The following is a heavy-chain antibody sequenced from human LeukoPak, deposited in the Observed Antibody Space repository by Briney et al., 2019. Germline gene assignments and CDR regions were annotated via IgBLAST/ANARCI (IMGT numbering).Heavy chain of an antibody. V-gene: IGHV4-4*02. CDR1: GGSISSSNW. Sequence: KPSETLSLTCTVSGGSISSSNWWSWVRQPPGKGLEWIGEIYHSGSTNYNPSLKSRVTISVDKSKNQFSLKLSSVTAADTAVYYCARGLDISRPFWDYWGQGTLVTVSS. CDR2: IYHSGST. D-gene: IGHD2-2*03. J-gene: IGHJ4*02. CDR3: ARGLDISRPFWDY.